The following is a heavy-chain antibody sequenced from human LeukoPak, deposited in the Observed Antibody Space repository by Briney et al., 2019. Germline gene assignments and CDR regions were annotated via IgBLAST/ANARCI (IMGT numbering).Heavy chain of an antibody. J-gene: IGHJ4*02. CDR1: GYTFSNYG. V-gene: IGHV1-18*01. CDR3: ARSDLGKITAGPFHY. CDR2: ISGYQGST. D-gene: IGHD5-12*01. Sequence: ASVKVSFKASGYTFSNYGIAWVRQAPGQGLEWMGWISGYQGSTKYAQNFQGRVTITIDRSTSTAYIDLRSLRSDDAAMFFCARSDLGKITAGPFHYWGQGTLVAVSS.